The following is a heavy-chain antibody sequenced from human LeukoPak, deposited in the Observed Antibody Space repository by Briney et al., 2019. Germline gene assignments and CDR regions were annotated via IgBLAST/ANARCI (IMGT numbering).Heavy chain of an antibody. CDR2: MNPNSGNT. Sequence: GASVTVSCKASGYTFSSYDINWVRPATGQGLEWMGWMNPNSGNTGYAQKFQGRVTMTRNTSISTAYMELSSLRSEDTAVYYCARGHTPSRDGYKYFDYWGQGTLVTVSS. D-gene: IGHD5-24*01. J-gene: IGHJ4*02. V-gene: IGHV1-8*01. CDR1: GYTFSSYD. CDR3: ARGHTPSRDGYKYFDY.